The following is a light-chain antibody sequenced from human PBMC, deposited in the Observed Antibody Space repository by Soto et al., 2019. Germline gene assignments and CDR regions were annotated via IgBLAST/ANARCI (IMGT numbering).Light chain of an antibody. Sequence: EIVLTQSPGTLSLSPGERATLSCRASQSVSSSYLAWYQQKPGQAPRLLIYGASSRATGIPDRFSSSGSGTDFTLTISRLEPEDFAVYYCQQYGSSPYTFGQGTKPEIK. CDR3: QQYGSSPYT. V-gene: IGKV3-20*01. CDR1: QSVSSSY. CDR2: GAS. J-gene: IGKJ2*01.